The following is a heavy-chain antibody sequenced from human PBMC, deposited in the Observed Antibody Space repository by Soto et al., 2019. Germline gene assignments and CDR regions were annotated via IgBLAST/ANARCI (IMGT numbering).Heavy chain of an antibody. Sequence: SETLSLTCAVSGGSISSTNWWSWARQAPGKRLEWIGEIYHSGSTNYNPSLNSRVTISVDKSKNQFSLKLSSVTAADTAVYYCARVVRSGSYSWFDPWGQGTLVTVS. CDR2: IYHSGST. CDR3: ARVVRSGSYSWFDP. D-gene: IGHD1-26*01. V-gene: IGHV4-4*02. J-gene: IGHJ5*02. CDR1: GGSISSTNW.